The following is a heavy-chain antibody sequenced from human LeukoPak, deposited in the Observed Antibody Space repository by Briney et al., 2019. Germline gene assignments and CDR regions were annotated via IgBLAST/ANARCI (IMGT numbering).Heavy chain of an antibody. V-gene: IGHV1-69*05. CDR2: IIPIFGTA. Sequence: SVKVSCKASGGTFSSYAISWVRQAPGQGLEWMGGIIPIFGTANYAQKFQGRVTITTDESTSTAYMELSSLRSEDTAVYYCASSLDPPYCSSTSCLRYYYYYMDVWGKGTTVSVSS. CDR3: ASSLDPPYCSSTSCLRYYYYYMDV. D-gene: IGHD2-2*01. J-gene: IGHJ6*03. CDR1: GGTFSSYA.